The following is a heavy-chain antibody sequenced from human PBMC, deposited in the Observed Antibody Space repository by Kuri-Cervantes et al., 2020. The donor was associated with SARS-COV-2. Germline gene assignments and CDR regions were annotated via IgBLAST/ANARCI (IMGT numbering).Heavy chain of an antibody. Sequence: LRLSCAVSGGSISSGGYSWSWIRQPPGKGLEWIGYIYHSGSTYYNPSLKSRVTISVDTSKNQFSLKLSSVTAADTAVYYCARDGGGHYYDSSGYYHYYYYGMDVWGQGTTVTVSS. D-gene: IGHD3-22*01. CDR3: ARDGGGHYYDSSGYYHYYYYGMDV. V-gene: IGHV4-30-2*01. CDR2: IYHSGST. CDR1: GGSISSGGYS. J-gene: IGHJ6*02.